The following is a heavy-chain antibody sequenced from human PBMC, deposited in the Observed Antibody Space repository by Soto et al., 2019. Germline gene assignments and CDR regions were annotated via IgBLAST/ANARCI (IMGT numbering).Heavy chain of an antibody. CDR3: ARYNYSDSSDPWFDP. CDR2: IWYDGSNK. V-gene: IGHV3-33*01. Sequence: QVQLVESGGGVVQPGRSLRLSCAASGFTFSSYGMHWVRQAPGKGLEWVAVIWYDGSNKYYADSVKGRFTISRDNSKNPLYLQMNSLRAEDTAVYYCARYNYSDSSDPWFDPWGQGTLVTVSS. J-gene: IGHJ5*02. D-gene: IGHD3-22*01. CDR1: GFTFSSYG.